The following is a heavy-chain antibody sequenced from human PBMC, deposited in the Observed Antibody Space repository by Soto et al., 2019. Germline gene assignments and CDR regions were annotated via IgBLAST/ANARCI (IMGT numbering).Heavy chain of an antibody. V-gene: IGHV1-8*01. CDR3: ARGWPYNIVANTFDY. Sequence: QVQLVQSGAEVKKPGASVKVSCKASGYTFTSYDINWVRQATGPGLEWMGWMNPNRGNTGYAQKVQGRVTMTRNTSISAVYRELSSLRSEDTAVYYCARGWPYNIVANTFDYWGQGTLVTVSS. D-gene: IGHD5-12*01. CDR1: GYTFTSYD. CDR2: MNPNRGNT. J-gene: IGHJ4*02.